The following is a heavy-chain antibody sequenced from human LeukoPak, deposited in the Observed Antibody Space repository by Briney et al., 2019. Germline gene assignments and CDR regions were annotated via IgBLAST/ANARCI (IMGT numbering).Heavy chain of an antibody. CDR3: ARGGYCSSTSCQYREVDV. D-gene: IGHD2-2*01. J-gene: IGHJ6*04. CDR2: ISSSSSTI. CDR1: GFTFSSYS. V-gene: IGHV3-48*01. Sequence: GGSLRLSCAASGFTFSSYSMNWVRQAPGKGLEWVSYISSSSSTIYYADSVKGRFTISRDNAKNSLYLQMNSLRAEDTAVYYCARGGYCSSTSCQYREVDVWGKGTTVTVSS.